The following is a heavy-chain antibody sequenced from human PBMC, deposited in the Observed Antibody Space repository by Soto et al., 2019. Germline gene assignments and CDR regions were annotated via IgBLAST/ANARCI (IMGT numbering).Heavy chain of an antibody. CDR1: GFTFSDAA. J-gene: IGHJ4*02. Sequence: EVPLVESGGGLVQPGGSLKLSCAASGFTFSDAAMHWVRQASGKGLEWVGRIRSKANSYATAYAASVKGRFTISRDDSKNTAYLQMNSLKIEDTAVYYCIRHLSDYWGQGTLVTVSS. CDR3: IRHLSDY. CDR2: IRSKANSYAT. V-gene: IGHV3-73*01.